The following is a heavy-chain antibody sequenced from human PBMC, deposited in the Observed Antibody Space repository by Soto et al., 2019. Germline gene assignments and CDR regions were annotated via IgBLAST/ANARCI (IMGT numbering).Heavy chain of an antibody. J-gene: IGHJ6*02. CDR1: GFTFSGHT. CDR2: ISSSGGYI. Sequence: EVQLVESGGGLVKPGGSLRLSCEASGFTFSGHTLTWVRQAPGKGLEWVSSISSSGGYIHYADSVKGRFTISNDNDNNSLFLQMNSLRVEDTALYYCAGRIAAGGGMDVWGQGTTVSVSS. CDR3: AGRIAAGGGMDV. V-gene: IGHV3-21*02. D-gene: IGHD6-13*01.